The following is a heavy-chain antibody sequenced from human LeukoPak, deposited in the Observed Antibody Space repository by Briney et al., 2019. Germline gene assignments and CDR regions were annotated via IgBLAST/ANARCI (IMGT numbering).Heavy chain of an antibody. Sequence: PGGSLRLSCEASGFNFFNFWMTWVRQAPGKGLEWVANIKQDGSEKYYVDSVKGRFTISRDNAKNSLYLQMNSLRAEDTAVYYCARQWLVGGWFDYWGQGTLVTVSS. CDR3: ARQWLVGGWFDY. D-gene: IGHD6-19*01. J-gene: IGHJ4*02. V-gene: IGHV3-7*01. CDR2: IKQDGSEK. CDR1: GFNFFNFW.